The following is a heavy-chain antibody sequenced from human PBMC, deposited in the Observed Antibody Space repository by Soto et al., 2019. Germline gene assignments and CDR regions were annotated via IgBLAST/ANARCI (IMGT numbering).Heavy chain of an antibody. CDR2: INHSGST. D-gene: IGHD3-3*01. CDR1: GGSFSGYY. CDR3: ARGGLDDFWSGPSAP. J-gene: IGHJ5*02. Sequence: SETLSLTCAVYGGSFSGYYWSWIRQPPGKGLEWIGEINHSGSTNYNPSLKSRVTISVDTSKNQFSLKLSSVTAADTAVYYCARGGLDDFWSGPSAPWGQGTLVTVSS. V-gene: IGHV4-34*01.